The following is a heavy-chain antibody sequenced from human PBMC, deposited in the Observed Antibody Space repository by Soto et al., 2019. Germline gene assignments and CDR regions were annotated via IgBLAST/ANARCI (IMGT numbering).Heavy chain of an antibody. V-gene: IGHV3-23*01. CDR3: AKVDWQQLVPLSFDY. D-gene: IGHD6-13*01. J-gene: IGHJ4*02. CDR2: ISGSGGST. Sequence: PGGSLRLSCAASGFTFSSYAMSWVRQAPGKGLEWVSAISGSGGSTYYADSVKGRFTISRDNSKNTLYLQMNSLRAEDTAVYYCAKVDWQQLVPLSFDYWGQGTLVTVSS. CDR1: GFTFSSYA.